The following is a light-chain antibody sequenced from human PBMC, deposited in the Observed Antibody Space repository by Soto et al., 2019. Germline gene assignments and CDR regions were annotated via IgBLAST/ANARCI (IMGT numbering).Light chain of an antibody. CDR1: QSVLYSSNNENY. J-gene: IGKJ1*01. CDR3: QQYYPTRGKWT. CDR2: RAS. V-gene: IGKV4-1*01. Sequence: DIVMTQSPDSLAVSLGERATINCKSSQSVLYSSNNENYLAWYQHKPGQPPKLLIYRASTRASGVPDRFSGSGSGTDFTLTISSLQAADVAVYYRQQYYPTRGKWTFGQGTKVDIX.